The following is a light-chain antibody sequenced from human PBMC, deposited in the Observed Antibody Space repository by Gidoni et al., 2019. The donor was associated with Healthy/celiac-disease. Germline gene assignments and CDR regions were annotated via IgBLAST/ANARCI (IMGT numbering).Light chain of an antibody. CDR2: LGS. CDR1: QSLLHSNGYNY. Sequence: DIVMTQSPLSLPVTPGEPASISCRSSQSLLHSNGYNYLDWYLQKPGQSPQLLIYLGSNRASGGPDRLSGSGSGTDFTLKISRVEAEDGGVYYCMQALQTWTFGQGTKVEIK. CDR3: MQALQTWT. V-gene: IGKV2-28*01. J-gene: IGKJ1*01.